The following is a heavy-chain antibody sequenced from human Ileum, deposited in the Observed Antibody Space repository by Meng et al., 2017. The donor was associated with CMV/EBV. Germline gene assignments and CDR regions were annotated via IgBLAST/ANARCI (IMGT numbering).Heavy chain of an antibody. CDR2: IYWNDVE. CDR1: GFSLPTDGVA. J-gene: IGHJ4*02. V-gene: IGHV2-5*04. CDR3: IYGVAIF. Sequence: LTLTCTFSGFSLPTDGVAVGWIRQPPGKALEWLALIYWNDVEHYSPSLKSRLTITKDTSKDQVVLTMANMDPVDTGTYYCIYGVAIFWGQGTLVTVSS. D-gene: IGHD2-15*01.